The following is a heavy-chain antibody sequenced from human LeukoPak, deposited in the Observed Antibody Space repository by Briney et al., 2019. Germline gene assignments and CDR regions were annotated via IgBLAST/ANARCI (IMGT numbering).Heavy chain of an antibody. D-gene: IGHD6-19*01. Sequence: GGSLRLSCAASGFTFSSYAMHWVRQAPGKGLEWVAVLSYDGSNKYYADSVKGRFTISRDNSKNTLYLQMNSLRAEDTAVYYCARDRQCLALDYWGQGTLVTVSS. J-gene: IGHJ4*02. CDR2: LSYDGSNK. CDR3: ARDRQCLALDY. V-gene: IGHV3-30-3*01. CDR1: GFTFSSYA.